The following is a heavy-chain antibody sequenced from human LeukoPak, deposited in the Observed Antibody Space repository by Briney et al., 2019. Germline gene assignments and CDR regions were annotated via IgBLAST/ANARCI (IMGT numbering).Heavy chain of an antibody. D-gene: IGHD3-22*01. CDR1: GGSLSGHY. Sequence: LETLSLTCTVSGGSLSGHYWSWIRQPPGKRLEWIGYVSYTGRTEYNPSLQSRVTISIDTSKSQFSPKLTSVTSADTAVYSCARLLDNDISGDPDTFDVWGQGTTVIVSS. V-gene: IGHV4-59*11. CDR2: VSYTGRT. CDR3: ARLLDNDISGDPDTFDV. J-gene: IGHJ3*01.